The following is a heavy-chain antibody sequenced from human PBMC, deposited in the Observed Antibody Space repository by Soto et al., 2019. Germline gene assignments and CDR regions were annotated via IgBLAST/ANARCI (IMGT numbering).Heavy chain of an antibody. CDR2: IYHSGST. J-gene: IGHJ6*02. D-gene: IGHD7-27*01. CDR3: ARSLTGEDYGMDV. V-gene: IGHV4-30-2*01. CDR1: GGSISSGGYS. Sequence: QLQLQESGSGLVKPSQTLSLTCAVSGGSISSGGYSWSWIRQPPGKGLEWIGYIYHSGSTYYNPSLKSRVTISVDRSKNQISLKLSSVTAADTAVYYCARSLTGEDYGMDVWGQGTTVTVSS.